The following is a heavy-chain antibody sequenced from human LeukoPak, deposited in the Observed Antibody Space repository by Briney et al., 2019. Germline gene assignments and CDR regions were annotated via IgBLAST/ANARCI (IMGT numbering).Heavy chain of an antibody. CDR2: LRGGDT. D-gene: IGHD3-3*01. CDR1: GFPFSSYA. V-gene: IGHV3-23*01. CDR3: AKEGVFWSGYYDY. J-gene: IGHJ4*02. Sequence: GGSLRLSCAASGFPFSSYAMTWVRQAPGKGLEWISTLRGGDTYYADSVKGRFTISRDNSKNTLYLQMNSLRAEDTAVYYCAKEGVFWSGYYDYWGQGTLVTVSS.